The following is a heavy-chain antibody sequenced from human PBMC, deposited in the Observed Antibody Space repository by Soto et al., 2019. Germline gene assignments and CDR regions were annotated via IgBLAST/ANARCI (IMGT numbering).Heavy chain of an antibody. V-gene: IGHV4-4*02. CDR2: IYDSGST. CDR1: GGFIGSSNW. Sequence: SETLSVTCAVSGGFIGSSNWWSWVRQPPGKGLEWIGEIYDSGSTNYNPSLKSRVTISLDKSKNQFSLKLSSVTAADTAVYYCATFYGDYVSYWGQGTLVTVS. CDR3: ATFYGDYVSY. D-gene: IGHD4-17*01. J-gene: IGHJ4*02.